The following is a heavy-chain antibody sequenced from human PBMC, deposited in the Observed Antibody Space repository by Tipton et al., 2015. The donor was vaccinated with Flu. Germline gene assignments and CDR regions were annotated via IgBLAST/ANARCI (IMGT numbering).Heavy chain of an antibody. V-gene: IGHV3-30*02. Sequence: QLMQSGGGVVQPGGSLRLSCAASGFTFSGYGMHWVRQAPGKGLEWVAFIRHDESDKYYADSVKGRFTISRDNSKNALYLLINSLRAEDTAVYYCAKDGWDTSGWYPFDYWGQGTLVTVSS. CDR2: IRHDESDK. CDR1: GFTFSGYG. CDR3: AKDGWDTSGWYPFDY. J-gene: IGHJ4*02. D-gene: IGHD6-19*01.